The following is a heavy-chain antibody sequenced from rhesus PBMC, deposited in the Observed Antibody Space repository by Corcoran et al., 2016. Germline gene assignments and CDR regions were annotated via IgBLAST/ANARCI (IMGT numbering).Heavy chain of an antibody. Sequence: QLQLQESGPGLVKPSETLSVTCAVSGGSISSSYWSWIRQAPGKGLEWIGYIYGSGSSTHYNPPLKIRVTRSGETSKTQLSLELSSVAAADTAVYYWARGRAGVISSVDYWGQGVLVTVSS. CDR2: IYGSGSST. J-gene: IGHJ4*01. V-gene: IGHV4-169*01. CDR1: GGSISSSY. CDR3: ARGRAGVISSVDY. D-gene: IGHD3-34*01.